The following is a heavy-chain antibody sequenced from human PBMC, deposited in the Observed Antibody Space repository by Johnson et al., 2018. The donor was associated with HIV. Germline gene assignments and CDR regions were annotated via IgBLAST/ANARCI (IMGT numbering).Heavy chain of an antibody. D-gene: IGHD4-23*01. CDR3: ARAHPFYGGNSEGAFDI. Sequence: VQLVESGGGLVQPGGSLRLSCAASGFTFSNAWMNWVRQAPGKGLEWVGRIKSKTDGGTTDYAAPVKGRFTISRDDSKNTLYLQMNSLKTEDTAVYYCARAHPFYGGNSEGAFDIWGQGTMVTVSS. CDR1: GFTFSNAW. CDR2: IKSKTDGGTT. J-gene: IGHJ3*02. V-gene: IGHV3-15*01.